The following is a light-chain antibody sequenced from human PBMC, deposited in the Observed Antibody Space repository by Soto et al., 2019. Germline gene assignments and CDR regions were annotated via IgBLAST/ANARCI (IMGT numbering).Light chain of an antibody. V-gene: IGKV1-6*01. CDR3: LQDYNRPYT. CDR1: QSVSNN. J-gene: IGKJ2*01. Sequence: MTQSPATLSVSPGERATLSCRASQSVSNNLAWYQQKPGKAPKLLIYAASSLESGVPSRFSGSGSGTDFTLTISSLQPEDFATYYCLQDYNRPYTFGQGSRLEIK. CDR2: AAS.